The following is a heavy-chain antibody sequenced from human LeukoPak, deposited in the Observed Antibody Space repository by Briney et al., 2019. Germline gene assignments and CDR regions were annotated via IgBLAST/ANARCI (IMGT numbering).Heavy chain of an antibody. Sequence: PGGSLRLSCAASGFTFSSYAMSWVRQAPGKGLEWVSAISGRGDRTYYADSVKGRFTISRDNSKNTLYLQMNSVRAEDTAVYYCAKEQSSSGFFDYWGQGTLVTVSS. CDR3: AKEQSSSGFFDY. CDR1: GFTFSSYA. CDR2: ISGRGDRT. J-gene: IGHJ4*02. V-gene: IGHV3-23*01. D-gene: IGHD6-6*01.